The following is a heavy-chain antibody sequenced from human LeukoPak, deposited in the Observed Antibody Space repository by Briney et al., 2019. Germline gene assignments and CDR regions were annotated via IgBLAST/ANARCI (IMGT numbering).Heavy chain of an antibody. J-gene: IGHJ4*02. Sequence: GGSLRLSCAASGFTFDDYGMSWVRQAPGKGLEWVSGINWNGGSTGYADSVEGRFTISRDDAKNSLYLQMNSLRAEDTALYYCARVYYDSSGYGGFDYWGQGTLVTVSS. CDR1: GFTFDDYG. V-gene: IGHV3-20*04. CDR3: ARVYYDSSGYGGFDY. D-gene: IGHD3-22*01. CDR2: INWNGGST.